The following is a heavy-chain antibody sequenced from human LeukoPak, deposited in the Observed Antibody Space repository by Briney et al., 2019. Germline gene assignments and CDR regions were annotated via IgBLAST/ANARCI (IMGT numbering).Heavy chain of an antibody. Sequence: GGSLRLSCAASGFTFSDYYMSWIRQAPGKGLEWVSYISSSGSTIYYADSVKGRFTISRDNAENSLYLQMNSLRAEDTAVYYCARADTPRDIVGTIGAFDIWGQGTMVTVSS. V-gene: IGHV3-11*04. D-gene: IGHD5-12*01. J-gene: IGHJ3*02. CDR1: GFTFSDYY. CDR2: ISSSGSTI. CDR3: ARADTPRDIVGTIGAFDI.